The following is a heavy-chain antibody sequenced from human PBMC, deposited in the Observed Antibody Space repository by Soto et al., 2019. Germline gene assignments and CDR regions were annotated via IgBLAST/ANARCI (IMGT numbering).Heavy chain of an antibody. Sequence: QVQLQASGPGLVKPSQTLSLSCTVSGASISNGAYYWSWIRQYPERGLEWIGYIFYRGDTYYNPSLKSRATISVDTSKYRFSLRLNSVTAADTALYYCARVRSSWYKAFALWRQGTMVTVSS. V-gene: IGHV4-31*03. J-gene: IGHJ3*01. CDR2: IFYRGDT. CDR3: ARVRSSWYKAFAL. D-gene: IGHD6-19*01. CDR1: GASISNGAYY.